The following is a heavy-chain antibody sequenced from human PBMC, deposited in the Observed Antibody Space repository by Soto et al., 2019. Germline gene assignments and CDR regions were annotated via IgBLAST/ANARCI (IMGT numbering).Heavy chain of an antibody. V-gene: IGHV1-24*01. CDR3: ATRTYYYDSSGYYVGFYFDY. CDR2: FDPEDGET. Sequence: QVQLVQSGAEVKKPGASVKVSCKVSGYTLTELSMHWVRQAPGKGLEWMGGFDPEDGETIYAQKFQGRVTMTEDTSTDTAYMELSSLGSEDTAVYYCATRTYYYDSSGYYVGFYFDYWGQGTLVTVSS. D-gene: IGHD3-22*01. CDR1: GYTLTELS. J-gene: IGHJ4*02.